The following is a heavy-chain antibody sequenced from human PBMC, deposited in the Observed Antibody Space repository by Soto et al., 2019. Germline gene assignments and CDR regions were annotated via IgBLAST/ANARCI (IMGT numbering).Heavy chain of an antibody. Sequence: GGSLRLSCVGSGFTFSSYSINWVRQAPGKGLEWVSSISSRSDIYYADSVKGRFTISRDNAKNSVSLQMNSLRAEDTAVYYCAREYTAWPLAYGLDVWGQGTTVTVSS. D-gene: IGHD2-2*02. J-gene: IGHJ6*02. CDR3: AREYTAWPLAYGLDV. CDR1: GFTFSSYS. CDR2: ISSRSDI. V-gene: IGHV3-21*01.